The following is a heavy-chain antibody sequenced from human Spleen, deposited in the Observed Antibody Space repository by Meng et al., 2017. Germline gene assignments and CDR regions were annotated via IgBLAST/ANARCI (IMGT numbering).Heavy chain of an antibody. D-gene: IGHD6-13*01. V-gene: IGHV1-69*13. CDR3: AGGGSSRNGYFDL. CDR2: IIPIFGTA. J-gene: IGHJ2*01. Sequence: SVKVSCKASGGTFSSYAISWVRQAPGQGLEWMGGIIPIFGTANYAQKFQGRVTITADESTSTAYMELSSLRSEDTAVYYCAGGGSSRNGYFDLWGRGTLVTVSS. CDR1: GGTFSSYA.